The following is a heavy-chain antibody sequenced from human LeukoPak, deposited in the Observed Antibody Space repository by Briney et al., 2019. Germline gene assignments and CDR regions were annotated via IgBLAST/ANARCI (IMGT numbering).Heavy chain of an antibody. CDR2: IYYSGST. D-gene: IGHD6-19*01. Sequence: SETLSLTCTVSGGSISSYYWSWIRQPPGKGLEWIGYIYYSGSTNYNPSLKSRVTISVDTSKNQFSLKLSSVTAADTAVYYCAGHSSGFYYFDYWGQGILVTVSS. J-gene: IGHJ4*02. V-gene: IGHV4-59*08. CDR1: GGSISSYY. CDR3: AGHSSGFYYFDY.